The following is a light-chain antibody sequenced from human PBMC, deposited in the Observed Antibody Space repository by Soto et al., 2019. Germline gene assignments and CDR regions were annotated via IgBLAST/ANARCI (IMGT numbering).Light chain of an antibody. Sequence: EIVLTQSPATLSLSPGERATLSCRASQSVDNYLAWYQQKPGQPPRLLIYGASKRATGIPGRFSGSGSGTDFTLTISSLEPEDFAVYYCQQYNNWPSYTFGQGTKLEIK. CDR1: QSVDNY. V-gene: IGKV3-11*01. CDR2: GAS. J-gene: IGKJ2*01. CDR3: QQYNNWPSYT.